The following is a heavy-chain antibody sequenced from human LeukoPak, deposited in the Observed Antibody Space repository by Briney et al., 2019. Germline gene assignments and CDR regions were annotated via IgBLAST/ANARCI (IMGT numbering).Heavy chain of an antibody. J-gene: IGHJ4*02. V-gene: IGHV3-23*01. CDR1: EFTFSSYA. Sequence: SLRLSCAASEFTFSSYAMSWVRQAPGKGLEWVSAISGSGGSTYYADSVKGRFTISRDNSKNTLYLQMNSLRAEDTAVYYCAKDRYDSSGYYSHFDYWGQGTLVTVSS. D-gene: IGHD3-22*01. CDR3: AKDRYDSSGYYSHFDY. CDR2: ISGSGGST.